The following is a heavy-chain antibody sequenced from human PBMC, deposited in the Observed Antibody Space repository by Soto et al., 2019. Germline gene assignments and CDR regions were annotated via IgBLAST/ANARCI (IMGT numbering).Heavy chain of an antibody. CDR2: ISGSGGGT. V-gene: IGHV3-23*01. J-gene: IGHJ3*02. Sequence: EVQLLESGGGLVQPGGSLRLSCAASGFTFSSYAMTWVRQAPAQGLEWVSGISGSGGGTYYADSVKGRFTISRDSSKNTLYLQMDSLRAEDTAVYYCAKKTDSSSPWGALDIWGQGTMLSVSS. CDR3: AKKTDSSSPWGALDI. D-gene: IGHD6-6*01. CDR1: GFTFSSYA.